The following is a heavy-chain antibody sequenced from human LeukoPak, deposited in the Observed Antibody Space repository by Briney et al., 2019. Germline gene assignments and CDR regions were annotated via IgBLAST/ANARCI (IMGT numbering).Heavy chain of an antibody. CDR2: ISGSGGST. CDR3: AKVDFSTVTTGSDY. D-gene: IGHD4-17*01. CDR1: GFTFSSYA. Sequence: GGSLRLSCAASGFTFSSYAMGWVRQAPGKGLEWVSAISGSGGSTYYADSVKGRFTISRDNSKNTLYLQMNSLRAEDTAVYYCAKVDFSTVTTGSDYWGQGTLVTVSS. V-gene: IGHV3-23*01. J-gene: IGHJ4*02.